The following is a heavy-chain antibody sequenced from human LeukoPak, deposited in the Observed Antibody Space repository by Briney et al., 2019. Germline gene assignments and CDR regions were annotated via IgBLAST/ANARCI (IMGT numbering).Heavy chain of an antibody. CDR1: GGSFSGYY. D-gene: IGHD1-26*01. CDR2: INHSGST. J-gene: IGHJ4*02. Sequence: PSETLSLTCAVYGGSFSGYYWSWIRQPPGKGLEWIGEINHSGSTNYNPSLKSRVTISVDKSKNQFSLKLSSVTAADTAVYYCARVSSGATTVDYWGQGTLVTVSS. V-gene: IGHV4-34*01. CDR3: ARVSSGATTVDY.